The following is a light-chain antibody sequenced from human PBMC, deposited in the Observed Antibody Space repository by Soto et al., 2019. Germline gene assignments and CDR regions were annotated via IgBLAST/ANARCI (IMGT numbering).Light chain of an antibody. J-gene: IGLJ2*01. CDR2: ATN. Sequence: QTVVTQEPSFSVSPGETVTLTCGLNSGSVSTSYYPGWYQQTPGQAPRTLIYATNKRSSGVPDRFSGSILGNKAALTITGAQADDESDYYFVLYMVSDLVVFGGGTKLPVL. V-gene: IGLV8-61*01. CDR1: SGSVSTSYY. CDR3: VLYMVSDLVV.